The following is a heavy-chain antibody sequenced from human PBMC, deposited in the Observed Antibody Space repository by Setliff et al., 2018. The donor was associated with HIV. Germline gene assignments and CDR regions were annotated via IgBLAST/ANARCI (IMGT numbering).Heavy chain of an antibody. V-gene: IGHV4-34*01. CDR2: INHSGST. J-gene: IGHJ4*02. Sequence: RPSETLSLTCAVYGGSFSGYYWSWIRQPPGKGLEWIGEINHSGSTNYNPSLKSRVTISVDTSKNQFSLKLSSVTAADTAVYYCARGNSDYYDSSGYYSPFDYWGQGTLVTVSS. CDR1: GGSFSGYY. D-gene: IGHD3-22*01. CDR3: ARGNSDYYDSSGYYSPFDY.